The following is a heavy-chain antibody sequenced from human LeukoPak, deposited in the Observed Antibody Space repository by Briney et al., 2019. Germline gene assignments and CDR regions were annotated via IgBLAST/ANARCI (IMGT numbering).Heavy chain of an antibody. CDR2: IYSGGST. CDR1: GFTVSSNY. Sequence: HGGSLRLSCAASGFTVSSNYMSWVRQAPGKGLEWVSVIYSGGSTYYADSVKGRFTISRDNSKNTLYLQMSSLRAEDTAVYYCAKGGPDSSGYYSLYYYYYMDVWGKGTTVTISS. J-gene: IGHJ6*03. CDR3: AKGGPDSSGYYSLYYYYYMDV. V-gene: IGHV3-53*01. D-gene: IGHD3-22*01.